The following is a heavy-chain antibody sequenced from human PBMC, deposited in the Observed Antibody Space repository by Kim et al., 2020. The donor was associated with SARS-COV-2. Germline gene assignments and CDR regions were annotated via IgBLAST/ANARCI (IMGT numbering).Heavy chain of an antibody. V-gene: IGHV3-74*01. CDR2: INTDGSFT. CDR3: ARFGSDWSLSS. Sequence: GGSLRLSCAGSGFTFSSDWMHWVRQAPGKGLEWVSRINTDGSFTTNADSVNGRFTISRDNAKNTLYLQMNSLRAEDTAVYYCARFGSDWSLSSWGQGTLVTASS. D-gene: IGHD6-19*01. J-gene: IGHJ4*02. CDR1: GFTFSSDW.